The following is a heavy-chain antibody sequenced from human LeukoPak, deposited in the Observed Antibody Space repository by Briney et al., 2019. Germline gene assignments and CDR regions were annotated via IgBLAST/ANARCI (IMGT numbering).Heavy chain of an antibody. Sequence: ASVKVSCKASGYIFNTNGLSWVRQAPGQGLEWMGWINANTGSTNYAQIFQGRVHMTTDTSTATAYMESTSLRSDDTATYYCARDAFQGSSWSNWFDSWGQGTLVIVSS. CDR3: ARDAFQGSSWSNWFDS. CDR2: INANTGST. D-gene: IGHD6-13*01. J-gene: IGHJ5*01. V-gene: IGHV1-18*01. CDR1: GYIFNTNG.